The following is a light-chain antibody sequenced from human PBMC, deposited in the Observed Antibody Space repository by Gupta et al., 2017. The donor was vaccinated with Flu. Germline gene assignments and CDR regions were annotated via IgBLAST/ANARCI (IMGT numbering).Light chain of an antibody. CDR3: QQYYSTPET. CDR1: ESVLYSSNNKNY. Sequence: DIVMTQSPDSLAVSLGERATINCKSSESVLYSSNNKNYLAWYQHKPGQPPKLLIYWASTRESGVPDRFSGSGSVTYFTLTISSLQAEDVAVYYLQQYYSTPETFGQGTKVEIK. CDR2: WAS. V-gene: IGKV4-1*01. J-gene: IGKJ1*01.